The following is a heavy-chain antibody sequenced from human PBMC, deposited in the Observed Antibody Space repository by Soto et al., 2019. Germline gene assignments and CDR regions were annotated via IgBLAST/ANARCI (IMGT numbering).Heavy chain of an antibody. CDR3: ASRVYSSSPGNWYFDL. CDR1: GYTFTSYD. V-gene: IGHV1-8*01. D-gene: IGHD6-6*01. CDR2: MNPNSGNT. Sequence: QVQLVQSGAEVKKPGASVKVSCKASGYTFTSYDINWVRQATGQGLEWMGWMNPNSGNTGYAQKFQGRVTMTRNTSISTAYMELSSLTSEDTAVYYCASRVYSSSPGNWYFDLWGRGTLVTVSS. J-gene: IGHJ2*01.